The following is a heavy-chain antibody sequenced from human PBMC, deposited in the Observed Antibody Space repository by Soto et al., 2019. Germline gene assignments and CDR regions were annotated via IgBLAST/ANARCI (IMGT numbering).Heavy chain of an antibody. Sequence: SETLSLTCTVSGGSISSYYWSWIRQPPGKGLEWIGYIYYSGSTNYNPSLKSRVTISVDTSKNQFSLKLSSVTAADTAVYYCARIPSYYDFWGGYYPANYYYYGMDVWGQGTTVTVSS. D-gene: IGHD3-3*01. CDR1: GGSISSYY. CDR2: IYYSGST. CDR3: ARIPSYYDFWGGYYPANYYYYGMDV. J-gene: IGHJ6*02. V-gene: IGHV4-59*01.